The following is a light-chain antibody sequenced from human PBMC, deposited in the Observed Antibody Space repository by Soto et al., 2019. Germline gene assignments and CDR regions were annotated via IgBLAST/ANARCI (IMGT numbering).Light chain of an antibody. CDR2: WAS. CDR1: QSVLYSSNNKNY. V-gene: IGKV4-1*01. Sequence: DIGMTQSPDSLAVSLGERATINCKSSQSVLYSSNNKNYLAWYQQRPGQPPNLLIYWASTRESGVPDRFSGSGSGTDFTLTISSLQAEDVAIYYCQQYFSFPWTFGQGTKVEIK. J-gene: IGKJ1*01. CDR3: QQYFSFPWT.